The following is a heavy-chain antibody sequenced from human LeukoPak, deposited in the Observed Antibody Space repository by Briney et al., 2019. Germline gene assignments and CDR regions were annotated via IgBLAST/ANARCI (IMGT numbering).Heavy chain of an antibody. J-gene: IGHJ4*02. V-gene: IGHV3-7*01. CDR2: IKQDGSEE. CDR1: GFTFTNYW. D-gene: IGHD6-6*01. CDR3: ARESPYSARGQPADY. Sequence: PGGSLRLSCAASGFTFTNYWMTWVRQAPGKGLEWVASIKQDGSEEYYVDSVKGRFTIFRDNAKNSLFLQMHSLRAEDTAVYYCARESPYSARGQPADYWGQGTLVTVSS.